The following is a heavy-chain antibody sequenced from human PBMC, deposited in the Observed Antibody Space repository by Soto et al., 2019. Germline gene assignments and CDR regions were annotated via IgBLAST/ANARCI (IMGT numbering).Heavy chain of an antibody. CDR2: IWHDGSDK. CDR3: AYGNLSYYFDH. J-gene: IGHJ4*02. Sequence: GALRLSYLASGFPFRSYGVDRVRQAPGKGLEWVAIIWHDGSDKYYGDSVKGRFTISRDNSKNTLYLQMNTLRAEATAVYYCAYGNLSYYFDHWGQGTLVTVSS. CDR1: GFPFRSYG. V-gene: IGHV3-33*01. D-gene: IGHD3-10*01.